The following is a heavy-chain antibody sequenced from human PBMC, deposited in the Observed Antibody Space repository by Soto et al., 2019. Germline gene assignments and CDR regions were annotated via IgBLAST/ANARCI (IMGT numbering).Heavy chain of an antibody. CDR3: PRQGSQYSSGNYLH. CDR1: GYTITSYN. V-gene: IGHV1-8*01. CDR2: MNPNTGQT. D-gene: IGHD3-10*01. J-gene: IGHJ4*02. Sequence: QVQLVQSGAVVKKPGASVKVSCKASGYTITSYNINWVRQAPGQGLEWMGCMNPNTGQTGSTETFEGRAPMTRDISEATSFMELSSLTSADSGVNYCPRQGSQYSSGNYLHWGQGNRVTVSS.